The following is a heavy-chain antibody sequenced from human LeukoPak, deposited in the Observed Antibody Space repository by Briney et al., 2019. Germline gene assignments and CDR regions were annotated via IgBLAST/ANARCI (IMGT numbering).Heavy chain of an antibody. V-gene: IGHV3-66*01. CDR1: GFTVSSNY. CDR2: IYSGGTT. J-gene: IGHJ4*02. Sequence: GGSLRLSCAASGFTVSSNYMSWVRQAPGKGLEWVSVIYSGGTTYYADSVKGRFTISRDNSKNTLYLQMNSLRAEDTAVYYCARTSTFAPHFDYWGQGTLVTVSS. CDR3: ARTSTFAPHFDY.